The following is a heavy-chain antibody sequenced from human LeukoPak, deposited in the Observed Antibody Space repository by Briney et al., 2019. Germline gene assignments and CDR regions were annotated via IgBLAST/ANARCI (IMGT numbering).Heavy chain of an antibody. CDR2: ISASSGSP. V-gene: IGHV1-18*01. CDR3: ARSAFSFGYHYYDY. Sequence: GASVKVSCKTSGFLFTNYGFVWVRQAPVTGLEWLGWISASSGSPKYAQNVRDRVTLTTDTSTSTTHMELRNLRSDDTAVYFCARSAFSFGYHYYDYWGQGTLVTVSS. CDR1: GFLFTNYG. D-gene: IGHD5-18*01. J-gene: IGHJ4*02.